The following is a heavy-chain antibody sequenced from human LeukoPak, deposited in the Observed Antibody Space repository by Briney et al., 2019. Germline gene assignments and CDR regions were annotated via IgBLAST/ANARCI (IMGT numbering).Heavy chain of an antibody. Sequence: GGSLRLSCAASGFTFSTYWMSWVRQAPGKGLEWVANIKHDGSDKYYVDSVKGRFTISRDNAKNTLYLQMNSLRAEDTAVYYCAKDRGKVGATSPDAFDIWGQGTMVTVSS. CDR3: AKDRGKVGATSPDAFDI. CDR1: GFTFSTYW. V-gene: IGHV3-7*03. D-gene: IGHD1-26*01. CDR2: IKHDGSDK. J-gene: IGHJ3*02.